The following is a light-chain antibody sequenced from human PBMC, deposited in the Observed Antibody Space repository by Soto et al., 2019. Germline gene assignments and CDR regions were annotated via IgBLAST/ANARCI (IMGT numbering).Light chain of an antibody. CDR3: QSYDSRLSTYV. J-gene: IGLJ1*01. Sequence: QAVVTQPPSVSGAPGQRVTISCTGSSSNLGTGYDVHWYQQRPGTAPKLLIFGNTNRPSGVPDRFSGSKSGAFGSLAITGLLAEDEADYYCQSYDSRLSTYVFGPGTKLTVL. V-gene: IGLV1-40*03. CDR2: GNT. CDR1: SSNLGTGYD.